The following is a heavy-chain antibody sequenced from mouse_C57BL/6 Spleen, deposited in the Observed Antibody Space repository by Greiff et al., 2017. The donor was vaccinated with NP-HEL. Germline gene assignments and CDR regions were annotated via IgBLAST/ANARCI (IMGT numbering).Heavy chain of an antibody. CDR2: INPNNGGT. CDR1: GYTFTDYN. D-gene: IGHD4-1*01. Sequence: EVQLQQSGPELVKPGASVKIPCKASGYTFTDYNMDWVKQSHGKSLEWIGDINPNNGGTIYNQKFKGKATLTVDKSSSTAYMELRSLTSEDTAVYYCGRAGDWEGWFAYWGQGTVGTVSA. CDR3: GRAGDWEGWFAY. V-gene: IGHV1-18*01. J-gene: IGHJ3*01.